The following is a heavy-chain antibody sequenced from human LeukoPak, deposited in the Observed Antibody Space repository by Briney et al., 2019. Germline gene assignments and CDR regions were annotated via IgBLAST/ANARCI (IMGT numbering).Heavy chain of an antibody. CDR1: GGSISSYY. J-gene: IGHJ5*02. CDR2: IYYSGST. D-gene: IGHD1-26*01. CDR3: ARDLGHYPWENWFDP. V-gene: IGHV4-59*01. Sequence: SETLSLTCTVSGGSISSYYWSWIRQPPGKGLEWIGYIYYSGSTNYNPSLKSRVTISVDTSKNQFSLKLSSVTAADTAVYYCARDLGHYPWENWFDPWGPGTLVTVSS.